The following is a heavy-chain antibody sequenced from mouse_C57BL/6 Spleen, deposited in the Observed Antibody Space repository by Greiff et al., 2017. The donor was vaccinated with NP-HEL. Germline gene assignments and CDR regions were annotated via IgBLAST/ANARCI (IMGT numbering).Heavy chain of an antibody. CDR1: GYTFTSYW. Sequence: VQLQQPGAELVKPGASVKLSCKASGYTFTSYWMHWVKQRPGQGLEWIGMIHPTSGSTNYNEKFKSKATLTVDKSSSTAYMQLSSLTSEDSAVYYCARGGLGLDYAMDYWGQGTSVTVSS. J-gene: IGHJ4*01. CDR3: ARGGLGLDYAMDY. V-gene: IGHV1-64*01. D-gene: IGHD4-1*01. CDR2: IHPTSGST.